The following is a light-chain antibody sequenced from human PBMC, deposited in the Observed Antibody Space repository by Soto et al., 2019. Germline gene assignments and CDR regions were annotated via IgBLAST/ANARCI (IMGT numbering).Light chain of an antibody. V-gene: IGLV1-47*01. J-gene: IGLJ7*01. CDR2: RNN. CDR1: SSNIGNNY. CDR3: SSWDNHLNGPV. Sequence: QSAMTQPPSASGTPGQEVTISCSGSSSNIGNNYVYWYHQVPGKAPKLLIYRNNQRPSGVPDRFSGSKSDTSASLAITGLRSEDDGHYYCSSWDNHLNGPVFGGGTQLTVF.